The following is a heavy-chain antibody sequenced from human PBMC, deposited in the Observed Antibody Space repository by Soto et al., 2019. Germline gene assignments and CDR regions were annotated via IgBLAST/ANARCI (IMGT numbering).Heavy chain of an antibody. D-gene: IGHD1-26*01. CDR3: AKVYGGSYFIRAHAFDI. J-gene: IGHJ3*02. CDR1: GFTFSSYA. CDR2: ISGSGGST. Sequence: GGSLRLSCAASGFTFSSYAMSWVRQAPGKGLEWVSAISGSGGSTYYADSVKGRFTISRDNSKNTLYLQMNSLRAEDTAVYYCAKVYGGSYFIRAHAFDIWGQGTMVTVSS. V-gene: IGHV3-23*01.